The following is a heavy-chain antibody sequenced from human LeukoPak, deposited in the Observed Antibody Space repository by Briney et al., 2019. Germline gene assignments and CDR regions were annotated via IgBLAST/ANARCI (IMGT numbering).Heavy chain of an antibody. J-gene: IGHJ6*03. CDR3: ARGDSSGWYPNYYYYYYMDV. D-gene: IGHD6-19*01. CDR1: GYTFTSYG. V-gene: IGHV1-18*01. Sequence: ASVKVSCKASGYTFTSYGISWVRQAPGQGLEWMGWISAYNGNTNYAQKLQGRVTMTTDTSTSTAYMELSSLRSEDTAVYYCARGDSSGWYPNYYYYYYMDVWGKGTTVTVSS. CDR2: ISAYNGNT.